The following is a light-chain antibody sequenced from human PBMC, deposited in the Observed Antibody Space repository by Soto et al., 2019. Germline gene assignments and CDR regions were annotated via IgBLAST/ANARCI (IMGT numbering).Light chain of an antibody. CDR2: EVR. CDR1: NTDVGGYNY. CDR3: TSYAPIGALV. J-gene: IGLJ3*02. Sequence: QSALTQPASVSGSPGQSITVSCTGTNTDVGGYNYVSWYQHRPRKAPRLMIYEVRNRLAGVSNRFACSTSGNTASLTISGLQSDDEADYYATSYAPIGALVFGSGTKLTVL. V-gene: IGLV2-14*01.